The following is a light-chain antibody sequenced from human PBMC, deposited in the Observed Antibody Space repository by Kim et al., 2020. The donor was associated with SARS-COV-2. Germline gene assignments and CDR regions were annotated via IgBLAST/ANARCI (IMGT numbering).Light chain of an antibody. Sequence: ATVGDRVTITSPASQSISSWLAWYQQKPGKAPKLLIYKASSLESGVPSRFSGSGSGTEFTLTISSLQPDDFATYYCQQYNSYPLTFGGGTKVDIK. V-gene: IGKV1-5*03. CDR2: KAS. J-gene: IGKJ4*01. CDR1: QSISSW. CDR3: QQYNSYPLT.